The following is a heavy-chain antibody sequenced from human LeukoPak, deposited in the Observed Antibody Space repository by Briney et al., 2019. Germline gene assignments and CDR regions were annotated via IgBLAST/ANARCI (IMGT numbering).Heavy chain of an antibody. V-gene: IGHV4-61*08. J-gene: IGHJ4*02. Sequence: SQTLSLTCTVSGGSISSAVYYWNWIRQHPGKGLEWIGHIYDRGSTTYNPSLKSRVTMSVDTSKNQFSLNLSSVTAADTAVYYCARGRIGGPKAPFDYWGQGTLVTVSS. D-gene: IGHD3-16*01. CDR2: IYDRGST. CDR3: ARGRIGGPKAPFDY. CDR1: GGSISSAVYY.